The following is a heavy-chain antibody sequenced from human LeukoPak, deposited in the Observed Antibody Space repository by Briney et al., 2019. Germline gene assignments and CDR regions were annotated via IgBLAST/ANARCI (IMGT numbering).Heavy chain of an antibody. J-gene: IGHJ4*02. CDR2: ISGSGGST. D-gene: IGHD2-2*01. Sequence: PGGSLRLSCAASGFTFSSYSMNWVRQAPGEGLEWVSGISGSGGSTYYTDSVKGRFTISRDNSKNTLHLQMSSLRAEDTALYYCVKDRCDRTTCPEVWGQGTLVTVSS. CDR3: VKDRCDRTTCPEV. CDR1: GFTFSSYS. V-gene: IGHV3-23*01.